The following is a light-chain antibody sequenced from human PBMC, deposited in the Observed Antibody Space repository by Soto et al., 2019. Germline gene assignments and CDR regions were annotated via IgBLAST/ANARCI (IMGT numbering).Light chain of an antibody. Sequence: QSVLTQPPSVSAAPGQKVTISCSGSSSNIGNNYVSWYQQLPGTAPKLLIYDNNKRPSGIPDRFSGSKSGTSATLGITGLQTGDEADYYCGTWDSSLRVVVFGGRTKLTVL. CDR2: DNN. V-gene: IGLV1-51*01. CDR3: GTWDSSLRVVV. J-gene: IGLJ2*01. CDR1: SSNIGNNY.